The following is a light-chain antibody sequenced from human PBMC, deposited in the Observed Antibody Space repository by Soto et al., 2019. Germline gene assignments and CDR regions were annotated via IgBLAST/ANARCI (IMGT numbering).Light chain of an antibody. Sequence: QAVVTQPPSVSVAPGQKVTISCSGSSSNIENNYVSWYQQLPGTAPKLLIYDNNKRPSEIPDRFSGSKSGTSATLGITGLQTGDEADYHCGTWDSSLNGVVFGGGTKLTVL. CDR1: SSNIENNY. CDR3: GTWDSSLNGVV. CDR2: DNN. J-gene: IGLJ2*01. V-gene: IGLV1-51*01.